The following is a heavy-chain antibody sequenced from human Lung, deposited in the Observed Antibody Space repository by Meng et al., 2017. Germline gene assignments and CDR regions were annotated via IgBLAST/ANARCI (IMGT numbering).Heavy chain of an antibody. Sequence: QLQQQKAGPGLVKPSPPLSLTGIVSGGSISSSNYYWSWIRQPPGKGLEWSGHIYNSGSTYYNPSLKSRITISVDTSKNQFSLKLSSVTAADTAVYYCARGQKGYFDLWGRGTLVTVSS. CDR2: IYNSGST. CDR1: GGSISSSNYY. J-gene: IGHJ2*01. V-gene: IGHV4-30-4*01. CDR3: ARGQKGYFDL.